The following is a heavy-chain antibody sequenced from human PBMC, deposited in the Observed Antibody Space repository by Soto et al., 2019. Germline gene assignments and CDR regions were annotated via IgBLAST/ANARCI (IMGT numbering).Heavy chain of an antibody. Sequence: GVSLRLSFAASGFTFSDYYMSWIRQAPGKGLEWVSYISSSSSYTNYADSVKGRFTISRDNAKNSLHLQMNSLRAEGTAVYYCARDHHRYSGYDYVDYWGQGT. CDR3: ARDHHRYSGYDYVDY. D-gene: IGHD5-12*01. J-gene: IGHJ4*02. V-gene: IGHV3-11*05. CDR1: GFTFSDYY. CDR2: ISSSSSYT.